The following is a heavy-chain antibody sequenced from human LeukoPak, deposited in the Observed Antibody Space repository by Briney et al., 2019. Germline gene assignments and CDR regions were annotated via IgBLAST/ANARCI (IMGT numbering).Heavy chain of an antibody. V-gene: IGHV3-74*01. Sequence: GGSLRLSCAVSGFPFSSYWMHWVRQAPGKGLVWVSRINSDGSTTTYADSVKGRFTISRDNAKNTLYLQMNSLRVEDTAVYYCARAPFDYWGQGTLVTVSS. CDR2: INSDGSTT. CDR1: GFPFSSYW. J-gene: IGHJ4*02. CDR3: ARAPFDY.